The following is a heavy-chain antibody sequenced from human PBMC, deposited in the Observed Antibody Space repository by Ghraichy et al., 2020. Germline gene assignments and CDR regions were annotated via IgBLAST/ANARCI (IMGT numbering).Heavy chain of an antibody. Sequence: SETLSLTCAVYGGSFTGYYWSWIRQPPGKGLEWIGEINHSGSTNYNPSLKSRVTISIDTSENQFSLKLSSVTAADTAVYYCARGDYGDYRGDYFDYWGQGTLVTVSS. D-gene: IGHD4-17*01. CDR3: ARGDYGDYRGDYFDY. CDR1: GGSFTGYY. J-gene: IGHJ4*02. V-gene: IGHV4-34*01. CDR2: INHSGST.